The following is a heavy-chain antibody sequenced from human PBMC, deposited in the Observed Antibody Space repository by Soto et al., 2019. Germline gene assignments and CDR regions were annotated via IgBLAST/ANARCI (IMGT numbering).Heavy chain of an antibody. Sequence: GGSLRLSCAASGFTFDDYAMHWVRQAPGKGLEWVSGISRGSGSIGYADSVRGRFTISRDNAKNSLYLQMNSLRAEDTALYYCAKARTDCSSTSCDYYYYYYMDVWGKGTTVTVSS. J-gene: IGHJ6*03. CDR1: GFTFDDYA. CDR2: ISRGSGSI. V-gene: IGHV3-9*01. CDR3: AKARTDCSSTSCDYYYYYYMDV. D-gene: IGHD2-2*01.